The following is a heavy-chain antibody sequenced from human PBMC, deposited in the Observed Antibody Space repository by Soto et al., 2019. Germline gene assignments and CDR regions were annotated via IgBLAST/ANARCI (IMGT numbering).Heavy chain of an antibody. CDR2: ISGSGGST. V-gene: IGHV3-23*01. Sequence: EVQLLESGGGLVQPGGSLRLSCAASGFTFSSYAMSWVRQAPGKGLEWVSAISGSGGSTYYADSVKGRFTISRDNSKNTLYLQMNSLRAEDTAVYYCAKSPPAFWDYDPFGPLGENYYYYYYMDVWGKGTTVTVSS. CDR3: AKSPPAFWDYDPFGPLGENYYYYYYMDV. D-gene: IGHD3-16*01. CDR1: GFTFSSYA. J-gene: IGHJ6*03.